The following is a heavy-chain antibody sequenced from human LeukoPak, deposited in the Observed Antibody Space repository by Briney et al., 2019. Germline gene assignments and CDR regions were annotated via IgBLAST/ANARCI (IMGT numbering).Heavy chain of an antibody. D-gene: IGHD6-19*01. V-gene: IGHV4-34*01. CDR2: INHSGST. CDR1: GGSFSGYY. Sequence: SETLSLTCAVYGGSFSGYYWSWIRQPPGKGLGWIGEINHSGSTNYNPSLKSRVTISVDTSMNQFSLKLSSVTAADTAVYYCARDGSGWPTYYFDYWGQGTLVTVSS. CDR3: ARDGSGWPTYYFDY. J-gene: IGHJ4*02.